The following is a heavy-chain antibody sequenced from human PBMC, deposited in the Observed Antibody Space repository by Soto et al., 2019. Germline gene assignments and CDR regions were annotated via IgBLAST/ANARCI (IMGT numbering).Heavy chain of an antibody. CDR2: IYYSGST. J-gene: IGHJ4*02. V-gene: IGHV4-59*12. CDR1: GGSISSYY. CDR3: AAGGGLPRYY. D-gene: IGHD5-12*01. Sequence: SETLSLTCTVSGGSISSYYWSWIRQPPGKGLEWIGYIYYSGSTNYNPSLKSRVTISVDRSKNQFSLKLSSVTAADAAVYYCAAGGGLPRYYWGQGTLVTVSS.